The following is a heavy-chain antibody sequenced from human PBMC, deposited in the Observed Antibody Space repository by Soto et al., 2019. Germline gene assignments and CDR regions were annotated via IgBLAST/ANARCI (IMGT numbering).Heavy chain of an antibody. J-gene: IGHJ4*02. D-gene: IGHD7-27*01. CDR3: VKGVEPGVTYKAWGFDH. CDR2: ISASGGGT. CDR1: GFTFGSYV. V-gene: IGHV3-23*01. Sequence: EVQLLESGGGLVQPGGSLRLSCAVSGFTFGSYVMGWVRQAPGKGLEWVATISASGGGTYHADSVKGRLTIDRDNPKNTLFLQMNSLRAEDTAVYYCVKGVEPGVTYKAWGFDHGGQGTLVTVSS.